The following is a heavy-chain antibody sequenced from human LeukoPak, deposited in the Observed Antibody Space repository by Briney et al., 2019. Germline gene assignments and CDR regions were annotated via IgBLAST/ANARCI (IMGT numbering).Heavy chain of an antibody. CDR3: AKEGLPT. Sequence: GGSLRLSCAASGFTFSSYGMHWVRQAPGKGLEWVAVISYDGSNKYYADSVKGRFTISRDNSKNTLYLQMNSLRAEDTAVYYCAKEGLPTWGQGTLVTVSS. CDR2: ISYDGSNK. J-gene: IGHJ4*02. V-gene: IGHV3-30*18. CDR1: GFTFSSYG.